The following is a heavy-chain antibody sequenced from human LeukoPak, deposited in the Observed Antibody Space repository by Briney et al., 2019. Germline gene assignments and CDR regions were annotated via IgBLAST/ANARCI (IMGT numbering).Heavy chain of an antibody. D-gene: IGHD3-22*01. CDR3: ARQESRNYYYEGLDY. CDR2: ISYNGGKK. CDR1: GFSFSSYA. V-gene: IGHV3-30*04. Sequence: GSLRLSCAASGFSFSSYAIHWVRQAPGKGLEWVALISYNGGKKDYADSVKGRFTIDRDNSENTVYLQMNSLRPDDTAIYFCARQESRNYYYEGLDYWGQGNLVTVSS. J-gene: IGHJ4*02.